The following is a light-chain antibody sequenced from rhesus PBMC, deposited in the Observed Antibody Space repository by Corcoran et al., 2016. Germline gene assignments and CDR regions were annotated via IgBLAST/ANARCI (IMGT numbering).Light chain of an antibody. J-gene: IGKJ1*01. CDR3: PQHNSYPRT. V-gene: IGKV1-22*01. CDR2: RAS. Sequence: DIQMTQSPSSLSASVGDTVTITCRASQSISSWLAWYQQKPGKAPKLLFYRASSLQSGAPSRFSGSGSGTDFTLTISSLQTEDFATYYCPQHNSYPRTFGQGTKVEIK. CDR1: QSISSW.